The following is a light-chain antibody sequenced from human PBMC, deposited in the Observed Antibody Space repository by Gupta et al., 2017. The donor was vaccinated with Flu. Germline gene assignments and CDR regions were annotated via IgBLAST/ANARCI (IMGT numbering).Light chain of an antibody. Sequence: DSVTRSGRARKSISMYLKWYQQKPGKAPQLLIFAASTLQSGVLSRFSGGGYGTEFTLTIISLQPEDFSSYYCQQSYSTPVYTFGQGTKLEFK. CDR2: AAS. CDR3: QQSYSTPVYT. V-gene: IGKV1-39*01. J-gene: IGKJ2*01. CDR1: KSISMY.